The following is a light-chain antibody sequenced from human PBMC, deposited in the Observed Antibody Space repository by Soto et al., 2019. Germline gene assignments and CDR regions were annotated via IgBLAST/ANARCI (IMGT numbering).Light chain of an antibody. V-gene: IGKV3-20*01. CDR1: QSVSNTY. J-gene: IGKJ1*01. Sequence: EIVLTQSPDTLSLFPGERATLSCRASQSVSNTYLAWYQQKPGQAPRPLISAASTRATGTPDRFSGSGSGTDFTLTISRLEPEDCAIDYCQQYGSSRWTFGQGTKVEIK. CDR3: QQYGSSRWT. CDR2: AAS.